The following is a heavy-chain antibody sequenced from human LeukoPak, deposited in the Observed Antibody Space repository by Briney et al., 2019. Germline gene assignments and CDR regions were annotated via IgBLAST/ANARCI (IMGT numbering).Heavy chain of an antibody. D-gene: IGHD3-10*01. CDR3: ARDPLYYGSGSFDY. V-gene: IGHV3-23*01. Sequence: GGSLRLSCAASGFTFSSYAMSWVRQAPGKGLECISGFSGSGGSTYYADSVKGRFTISRDNSKNTLYLLMNSLRTEDTAVYYCARDPLYYGSGSFDYWGQGTLVTVSS. J-gene: IGHJ4*02. CDR2: FSGSGGST. CDR1: GFTFSSYA.